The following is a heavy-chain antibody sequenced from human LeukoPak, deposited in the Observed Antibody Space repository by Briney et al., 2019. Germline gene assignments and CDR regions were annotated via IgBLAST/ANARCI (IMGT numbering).Heavy chain of an antibody. CDR1: GGSISSYY. CDR3: ARDRRWDYDYYYMDV. J-gene: IGHJ6*03. Sequence: SETLSLTCTVSGGSISSYYWSWIRQPPGKGLEWIGYIYYSGSTNYNPSLKSRVTISVDTSKNQFSLKLSSVTAADTAVYYCARDRRWDYDYYYMDVWGKGTTVTVSS. V-gene: IGHV4-59*01. CDR2: IYYSGST. D-gene: IGHD5-24*01.